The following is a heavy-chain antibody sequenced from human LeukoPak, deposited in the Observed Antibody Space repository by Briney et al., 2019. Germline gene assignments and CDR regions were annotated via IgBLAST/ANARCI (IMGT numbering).Heavy chain of an antibody. J-gene: IGHJ6*02. CDR3: ARDRGYSYGYYYYYYGMDV. CDR2: INSGGST. Sequence: GGSLRLSCAASGFTVSSNYMSWVRQAPGKGLEWVSVINSGGSTYYADSVKGRFTISRDNSKNTLYLQMNSLRAEDTAVYFCARDRGYSYGYYYYYYGMDVWGQGTTVTVSS. D-gene: IGHD5-18*01. V-gene: IGHV3-66*01. CDR1: GFTVSSNY.